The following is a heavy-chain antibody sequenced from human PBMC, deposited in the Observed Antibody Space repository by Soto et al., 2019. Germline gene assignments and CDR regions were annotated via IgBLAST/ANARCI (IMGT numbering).Heavy chain of an antibody. CDR2: IIPILGIA. J-gene: IGHJ6*02. Sequence: GASVKASCKSSGGTISSYTISWVRQAPGQGLEWMGRIIPILGIANYAQKFQGRVTITADKSTSTAYMELSSLRSEDTAVYYCAKDLGYCSSTSCYGRYYYYGMDVWGQGTPVT. D-gene: IGHD2-2*01. V-gene: IGHV1-69*04. CDR1: GGTISSYT. CDR3: AKDLGYCSSTSCYGRYYYYGMDV.